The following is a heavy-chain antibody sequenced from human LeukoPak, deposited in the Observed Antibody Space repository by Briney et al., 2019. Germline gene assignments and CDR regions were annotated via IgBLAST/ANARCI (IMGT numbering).Heavy chain of an antibody. J-gene: IGHJ6*04. CDR3: AELGITMIGGV. Sequence: GGSLRLSCAASGFTFNNYAMHWVRQAPGKGLEWLAFKRFDGAVKFYADSVKGRFTISRDNAKNSLYLQMNSLRAEDTAVYYCAELGITMIGGVWGKGTTVTISS. V-gene: IGHV3-30*02. CDR2: KRFDGAVK. D-gene: IGHD3-10*02. CDR1: GFTFNNYA.